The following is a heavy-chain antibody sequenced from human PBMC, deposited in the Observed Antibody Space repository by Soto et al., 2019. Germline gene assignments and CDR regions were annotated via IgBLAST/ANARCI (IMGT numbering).Heavy chain of an antibody. Sequence: ASVKVSCKASGCTFSSYTISWVRQAPGQRLEWMGRINAGNGKTKYSQKFQGRVTITRDTSASTAYMELSSLRSEDTAVYYCARGYTFPFDPWGQGTLVTVSS. V-gene: IGHV1-3*01. CDR1: GCTFSSYT. CDR2: INAGNGKT. D-gene: IGHD1-26*01. J-gene: IGHJ5*02. CDR3: ARGYTFPFDP.